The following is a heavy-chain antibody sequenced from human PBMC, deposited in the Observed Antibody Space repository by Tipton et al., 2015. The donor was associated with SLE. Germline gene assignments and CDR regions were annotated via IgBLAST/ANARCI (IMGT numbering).Heavy chain of an antibody. J-gene: IGHJ5*01. D-gene: IGHD4-17*01. CDR2: ISRDGSNK. CDR3: ARKFNDYGDYDS. V-gene: IGHV3-30*04. CDR1: GFTFTTFP. Sequence: SLRLSCAASGFTFTTFPMHWFRQAPGKGLEWVAVISRDGSNKYYADSVKGRFTISRDNSKNTLFLQMNSLRTEDTAVYYCARKFNDYGDYDSWGQGTLVTVSS.